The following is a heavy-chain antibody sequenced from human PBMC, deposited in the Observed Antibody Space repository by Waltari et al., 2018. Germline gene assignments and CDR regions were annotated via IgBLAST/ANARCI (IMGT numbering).Heavy chain of an antibody. CDR3: AKVSVAGPGGGYYFDY. V-gene: IGHV3-23*01. CDR2: ISGSGGST. Sequence: EVQLLESGGGLVQPGGSLRLSCAASGFTFSSYAMSWVRQAPGKGLEWVSAISGSGGSTYYADSVKGRFTISRDNSKNTLYLQMNSLRAEDTAVYYCAKVSVAGPGGGYYFDYWGQGTLVTVSS. D-gene: IGHD6-19*01. J-gene: IGHJ4*02. CDR1: GFTFSSYA.